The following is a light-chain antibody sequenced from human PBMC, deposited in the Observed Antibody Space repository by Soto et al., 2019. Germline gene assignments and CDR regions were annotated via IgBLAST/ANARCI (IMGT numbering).Light chain of an antibody. CDR2: DVS. CDR1: RSDIGAYDY. CDR3: SSYTTSSLLV. Sequence: QSVLTQPASVSGSPGQSITISCTGTRSDIGAYDYVSWYQQHPGTVPKLLIYDVSNRPSGVSNRFSGSKSGNTDSLTISVLQPEDEADYYCSSYTTSSLLVFGTGTKVTVL. J-gene: IGLJ1*01. V-gene: IGLV2-14*03.